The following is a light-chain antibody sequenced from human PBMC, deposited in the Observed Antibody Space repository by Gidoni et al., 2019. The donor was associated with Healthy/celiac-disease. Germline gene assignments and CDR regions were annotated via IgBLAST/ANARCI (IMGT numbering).Light chain of an antibody. J-gene: IGKJ2*01. V-gene: IGKV3-20*01. CDR1: QSVSSSY. CDR2: DVS. Sequence: EIVLTQSPGTLSLSPGERATLSCRASQSVSSSYLAWYQQKPGQAPRLLIYDVSSRATGIPDRFSGSGSGTDFPLTISRLEPEDFAVYYCQQYGSSSYTFGQGTKLEIK. CDR3: QQYGSSSYT.